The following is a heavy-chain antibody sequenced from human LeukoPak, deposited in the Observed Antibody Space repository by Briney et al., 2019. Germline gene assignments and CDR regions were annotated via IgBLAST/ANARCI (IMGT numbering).Heavy chain of an antibody. Sequence: PSETLSLTCTVSGGSISGYYWSWIRQAPGKGLEWIGFIHYSGLTVYSPSLQSRVSMSVDTSRNQFSLDLSSVTAADTALYYCARDPPEDEWNSLDSWGQGILVTVSS. V-gene: IGHV4-59*01. CDR3: ARDPPEDEWNSLDS. CDR2: IHYSGLT. CDR1: GGSISGYY. D-gene: IGHD1-7*01. J-gene: IGHJ4*02.